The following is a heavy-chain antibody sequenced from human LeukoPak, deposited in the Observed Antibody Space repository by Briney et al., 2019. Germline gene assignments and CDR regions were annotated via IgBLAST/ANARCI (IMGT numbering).Heavy chain of an antibody. CDR2: INYSGNT. J-gene: IGHJ5*02. Sequence: SETLSLTCTVSGGSVSSSDYYWGWIRQPPGKGLEWIGSINYSGNTYYNPSLKNRVTISVDTSKNQFSLKLSSVTAADTAVYYCARGVDYDSSGYQDWFDPWGQGTLVTVSS. CDR1: GGSVSSSDYY. CDR3: ARGVDYDSSGYQDWFDP. D-gene: IGHD3-22*01. V-gene: IGHV4-39*01.